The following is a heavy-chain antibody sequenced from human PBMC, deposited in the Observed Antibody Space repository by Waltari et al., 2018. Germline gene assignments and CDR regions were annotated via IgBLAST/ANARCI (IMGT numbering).Heavy chain of an antibody. V-gene: IGHV1-24*01. J-gene: IGHJ4*02. CDR3: ATESPSVTVGFDF. CDR2: LDPEENEA. Sequence: QVHLEQSGAEVKKPGASVKVSCKLSGHTLTELSIHWVRQEPGKGLEWMGGLDPEENEARYAQTCQGRVTSTEDTSIETAYMELSSLRSDDTALYYCATESPSVTVGFDFWGQGTLVTVSS. CDR1: GHTLTELS. D-gene: IGHD1-26*01.